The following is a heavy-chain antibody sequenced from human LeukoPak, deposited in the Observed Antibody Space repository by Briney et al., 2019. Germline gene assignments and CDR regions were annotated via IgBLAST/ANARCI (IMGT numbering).Heavy chain of an antibody. Sequence: PGGSLRLSCAASGFTFSTYSMNWVRQAPGKGLEWVSSISSSSNYIYYADSVKGRFTISRDNAKNSLYLQINSLRAEDTAVYYCARGDTAMVPCYWGQGTLVTVSS. CDR1: GFTFSTYS. V-gene: IGHV3-21*01. CDR3: ARGDTAMVPCY. CDR2: ISSSSNYI. D-gene: IGHD5-18*01. J-gene: IGHJ4*02.